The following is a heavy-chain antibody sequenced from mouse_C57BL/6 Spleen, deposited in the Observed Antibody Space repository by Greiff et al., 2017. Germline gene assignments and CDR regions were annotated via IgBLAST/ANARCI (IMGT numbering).Heavy chain of an antibody. V-gene: IGHV1-82*01. J-gene: IGHJ3*01. CDR1: GYAFSSSW. CDR3: ARDYGSSYPGAY. Sequence: VMLVESGPELVKPGASVKISCKASGYAFSSSWMNWVKQRPGKGLEWIGRIYPGDGDTNYNGKFKGKATLTADKSSSTAYMQLSSLTSADSAVYFCARDYGSSYPGAYWGQGTLVTVSA. CDR2: IYPGDGDT. D-gene: IGHD1-1*01.